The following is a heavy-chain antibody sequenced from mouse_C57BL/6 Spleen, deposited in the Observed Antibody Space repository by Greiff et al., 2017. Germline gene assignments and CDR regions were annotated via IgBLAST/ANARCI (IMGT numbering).Heavy chain of an antibody. D-gene: IGHD1-1*01. CDR3: ASITTVVATRAMDY. CDR2: ISSGGSYT. CDR1: GFTFSSYG. V-gene: IGHV5-6*01. Sequence: VQLKESGGDLVKPGGSLKLSCAASGFTFSSYGMSWVRQTPDKRLEWVATISSGGSYTYYPDSVKGRFTISRDNAKNTLYLQMSSLKSEDTAMYYCASITTVVATRAMDYWGQGTSVTVSS. J-gene: IGHJ4*01.